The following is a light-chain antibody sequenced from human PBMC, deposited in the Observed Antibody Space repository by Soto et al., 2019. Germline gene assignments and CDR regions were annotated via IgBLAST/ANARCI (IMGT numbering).Light chain of an antibody. CDR2: AAS. CDR1: XXXXNX. V-gene: IGKV1-39*01. Sequence: DIQMTQSPSSLPASVGDRVNITCRTTXXXXNXLNWYQQKPGKAPNLLIFAASSLQSGVPSRFSGSGSGTDFTLTISSXQPEDFATYYCQQSYTSPPTFGGGTKVEMK. CDR3: QQSYTSPPT. J-gene: IGKJ4*01.